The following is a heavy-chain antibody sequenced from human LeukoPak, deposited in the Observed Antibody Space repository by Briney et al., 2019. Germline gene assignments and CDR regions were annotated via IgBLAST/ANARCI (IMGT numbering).Heavy chain of an antibody. J-gene: IGHJ3*02. CDR1: GYTFTGYY. D-gene: IGHD6-13*01. Sequence: ASVKVSCKASGYTFTGYYMHWVRQAPGQGLEWMGIINPSGGSTSYAQKFQGRVTMTRDTSTSTVYMELSSLRSEDTAVYYCARDQGSSSWKRVGGAFDIWGQGTMVTVSS. CDR2: INPSGGST. V-gene: IGHV1-46*01. CDR3: ARDQGSSSWKRVGGAFDI.